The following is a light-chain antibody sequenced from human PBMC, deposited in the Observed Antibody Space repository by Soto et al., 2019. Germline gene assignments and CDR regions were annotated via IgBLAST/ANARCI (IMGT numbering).Light chain of an antibody. J-gene: IGKJ1*01. CDR1: QSLSSSQ. CDR3: QQYGSSPPGT. V-gene: IGKV3-20*01. CDR2: DAS. Sequence: EIVLTQSPGTLSLSPGERATLSCRASQSLSSSQLAWYQQKPGQAPRLLIHDASSRATGISDRFTGSGSGTDFTLTITTLEPEDFAVYYCQQYGSSPPGTFGQGTKVDIK.